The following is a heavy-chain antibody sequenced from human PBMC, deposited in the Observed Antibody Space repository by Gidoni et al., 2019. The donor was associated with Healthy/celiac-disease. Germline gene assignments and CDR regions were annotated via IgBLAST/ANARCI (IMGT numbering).Heavy chain of an antibody. CDR1: GYTLTELS. V-gene: IGHV1-24*01. CDR3: ATGGYCSGGSCYSQGGYYYYYMDV. J-gene: IGHJ6*03. D-gene: IGHD2-15*01. CDR2: FDPEDGET. Sequence: QVQLVQSGAEVKKPGASVKVSCKVSGYTLTELSMHWVRQAPGKGLEWMGGFDPEDGETIYAQKFQGRVTMTEDTSTDTAYMELSSLRSEDTAVYYCATGGYCSGGSCYSQGGYYYYYMDVWGKGTTVTVSS.